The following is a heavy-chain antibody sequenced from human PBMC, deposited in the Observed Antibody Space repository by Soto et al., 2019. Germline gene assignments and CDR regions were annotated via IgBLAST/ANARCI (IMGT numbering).Heavy chain of an antibody. CDR3: ARVQPIAAVDY. CDR2: IYYSGST. D-gene: IGHD6-13*01. Sequence: SETLSLTCTVSGGSISSYYWSWIRQPPGKGLEWIGYIYYSGSTNYNPSLKSRVTISVDTSKNQFSLKLSSVTAADTAVYYCARVQPIAAVDYWGQGTLVTVSS. CDR1: GGSISSYY. V-gene: IGHV4-59*01. J-gene: IGHJ4*02.